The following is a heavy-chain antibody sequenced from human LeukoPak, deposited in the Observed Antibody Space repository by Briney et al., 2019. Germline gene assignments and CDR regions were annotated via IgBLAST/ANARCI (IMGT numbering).Heavy chain of an antibody. J-gene: IGHJ4*02. Sequence: PGGSLRLSCAASGFTFDDYGMTWVRQVPGKGLEWVSGINWNGGSTGYADSVKGRFTISRDNAKNSLYLQMKSLRAEDTALYYCARELYSGSYSSFEYWGQGTLVTVSS. CDR3: ARELYSGSYSSFEY. CDR2: INWNGGST. D-gene: IGHD1-26*01. CDR1: GFTFDDYG. V-gene: IGHV3-20*04.